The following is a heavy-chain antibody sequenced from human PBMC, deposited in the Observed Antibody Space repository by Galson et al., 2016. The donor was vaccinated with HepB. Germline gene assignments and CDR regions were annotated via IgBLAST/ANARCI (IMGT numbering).Heavy chain of an antibody. J-gene: IGHJ4*02. CDR2: ISSNGGTT. CDR1: GFTFSRYA. CDR3: VKDFDYVWGSFRFQTKYYFDY. V-gene: IGHV3-64D*06. Sequence: SLRLSCAASGFTFSRYALHWVRQAPGKGLEYVSAISSNGGTTYYADSVKGRFTISRDNFKNTLYLQMSSLRAEDTAVYYRVKDFDYVWGSFRFQTKYYFDYWGQGTLVTVSS. D-gene: IGHD3-16*02.